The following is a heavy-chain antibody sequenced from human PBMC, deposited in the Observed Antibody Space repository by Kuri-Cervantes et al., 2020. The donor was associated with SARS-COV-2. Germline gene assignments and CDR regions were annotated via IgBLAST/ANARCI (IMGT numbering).Heavy chain of an antibody. J-gene: IGHJ5*02. D-gene: IGHD3-10*02. CDR2: IYYSGST. V-gene: IGHV4-39*01. CDR1: GGSISSSSYY. Sequence: ESLKISCTVSGGSISSSSYYWGWIRQPPGKGLEWIGSIYYSGSTYYNPSLKSRVTISVDTSKNQFSLKLSSVTAADTAVYYCARHDVKGFDPWGQGTLVTVSS. CDR3: ARHDVKGFDP.